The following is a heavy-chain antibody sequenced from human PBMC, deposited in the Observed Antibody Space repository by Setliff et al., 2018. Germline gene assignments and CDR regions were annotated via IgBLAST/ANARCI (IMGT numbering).Heavy chain of an antibody. D-gene: IGHD3-3*01. CDR3: ARCITIFGVVIPNAFDY. CDR2: IYWDDDK. J-gene: IGHJ4*02. V-gene: IGHV2-5*02. Sequence: PPGKALEWLALIYWDDDKRYSPSLKSRLTITKDTSKNQVVLTMTNMDPVDTATYYCARCITIFGVVIPNAFDYWGQGTLVTSPQ.